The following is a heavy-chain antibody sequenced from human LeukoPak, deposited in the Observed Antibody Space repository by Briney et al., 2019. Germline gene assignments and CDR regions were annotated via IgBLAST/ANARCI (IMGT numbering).Heavy chain of an antibody. V-gene: IGHV3-23*01. CDR3: AGRRSTTYYYYGMDV. CDR2: ISGSGVIT. J-gene: IGHJ6*02. CDR1: GFTFSSYA. Sequence: GGSLRLSCAASGFTFSSYAMGWVRQAPGKGLEWVSVISGSGVITDYADSVKGRFTISRDNSKNTLYLQMNSLRAEDTAVYYCAGRRSTTYYYYGMDVWGQGTTVTVSS. D-gene: IGHD4-17*01.